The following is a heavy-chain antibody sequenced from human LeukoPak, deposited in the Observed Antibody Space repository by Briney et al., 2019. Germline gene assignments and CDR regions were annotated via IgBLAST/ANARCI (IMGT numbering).Heavy chain of an antibody. J-gene: IGHJ4*02. V-gene: IGHV1-2*02. D-gene: IGHD1-26*01. CDR3: ARGRDSASRTFYFDY. CDR1: GYTFTDYY. CDR2: ISPNSGGT. Sequence: ASVKVSCKASGYTFTDYYLHWVRQAPGQGLEWLAWISPNSGGTNYAQKFQGRVTLTRDASITTAYMELRRLRSDDTAVYYCARGRDSASRTFYFDYWGRGTLVTVSS.